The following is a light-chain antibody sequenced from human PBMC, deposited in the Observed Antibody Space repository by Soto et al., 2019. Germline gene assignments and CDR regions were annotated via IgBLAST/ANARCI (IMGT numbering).Light chain of an antibody. CDR1: DIDVGGHNY. J-gene: IGLJ1*01. CDR3: NSYTSSSTYV. V-gene: IGLV2-14*01. CDR2: EVT. Sequence: QFVLTQPPSASGYPGQSVTISCTGTDIDVGGHNYVSWYQQHPGKAPKLIIYEVTKRPSGVSYRFSGSKSGNTASLTISGLQAEDEADYYCNSYTSSSTYVFGTGTKVTVL.